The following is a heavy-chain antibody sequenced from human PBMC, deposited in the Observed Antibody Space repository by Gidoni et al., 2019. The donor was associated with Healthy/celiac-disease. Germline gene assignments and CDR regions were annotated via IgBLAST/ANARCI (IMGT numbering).Heavy chain of an antibody. CDR3: AKDFRDYDILTGYYLYYYYYGMDV. CDR2: ISYDGSNK. CDR1: GFTFSSYG. D-gene: IGHD3-9*01. Sequence: QVQLVESGGGVVQPGRSLRLSCAASGFTFSSYGMHWVRQAPGKGLEWVAVISYDGSNKYYADSVKGRFTISRDNSKNTLYLQMNSLRAEDTAVYYCAKDFRDYDILTGYYLYYYYYGMDVWGQGTTVTVSS. J-gene: IGHJ6*02. V-gene: IGHV3-30*18.